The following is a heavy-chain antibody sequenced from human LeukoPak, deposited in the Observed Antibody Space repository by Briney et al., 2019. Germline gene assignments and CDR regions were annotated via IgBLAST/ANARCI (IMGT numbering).Heavy chain of an antibody. CDR2: IYHSGST. CDR1: GYSISSGYY. CDR3: ARVTYYDFWSGYHTFDY. D-gene: IGHD3-3*01. V-gene: IGHV4-38-2*02. J-gene: IGHJ4*02. Sequence: SETLSLTCTVSGYSISSGYYWGWIRPPPGKGLEWIGIIYHSGSTYYNPSLKRRVTISGDTSKNQFSLKLSSVTAADTAVYYCARVTYYDFWSGYHTFDYWGQGTLVTVSS.